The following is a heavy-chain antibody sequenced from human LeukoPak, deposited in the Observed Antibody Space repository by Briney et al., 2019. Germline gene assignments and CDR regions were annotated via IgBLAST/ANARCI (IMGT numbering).Heavy chain of an antibody. CDR2: IYPGDSDT. CDR3: ARNDAFDI. J-gene: IGHJ3*02. V-gene: IGHV5-51*01. Sequence: GASLQISCQGSGYIFTSYWIGWVRQLPGKGLEWMGIIYPGDSDTRYSPSFQGQVTFSADKSISTAYLQWSSLKASDTAMYYCARNDAFDIWGQGTMVTVSS. CDR1: GYIFTSYW.